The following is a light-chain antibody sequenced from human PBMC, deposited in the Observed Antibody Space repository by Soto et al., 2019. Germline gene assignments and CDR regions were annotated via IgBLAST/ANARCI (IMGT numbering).Light chain of an antibody. J-gene: IGLJ1*01. CDR3: QVWDTRSEHYV. CDR2: DDS. V-gene: IGLV3-21*02. CDR1: SIGSKS. Sequence: SYDLTQSPSVSVAPRQTVSITCGGSSIGSKSVHWYQQKPGQAPVLVVYDDSDRRSGIPERFSGSNSGNTATLTITRVEAGDEADYHCQVWDTRSEHYVFGAGTKVTVL.